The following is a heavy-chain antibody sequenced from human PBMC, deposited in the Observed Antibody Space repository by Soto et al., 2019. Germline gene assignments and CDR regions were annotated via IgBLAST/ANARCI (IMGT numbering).Heavy chain of an antibody. CDR3: ARDYYDSSGYYPLAA. D-gene: IGHD3-22*01. CDR2: IYYSGST. CDR1: GGSTSSSSYY. Sequence: PSETLSLTCTVSGGSTSSSSYYWGWIRQPPGKGLEWIGSIYYSGSTNYNPSLKSRVTISVDTSKNQFSLKLSSVTAADTAVYYCARDYYDSSGYYPLAAWGQGTLVTVSS. J-gene: IGHJ5*02. V-gene: IGHV4-39*07.